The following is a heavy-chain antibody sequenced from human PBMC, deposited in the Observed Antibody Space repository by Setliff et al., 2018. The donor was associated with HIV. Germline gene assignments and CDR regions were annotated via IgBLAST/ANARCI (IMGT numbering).Heavy chain of an antibody. Sequence: SETLSLTCTVSGGSISSYYWSWIRQPPGKRLEWIGYIYHSGSTNYNPSLESRVTISVDTSKNQFSLRLSSVTAAVTAVYYCARHYPRSDDAFDIWGQGTMVTVSS. D-gene: IGHD6-19*01. V-gene: IGHV4-59*08. CDR1: GGSISSYY. J-gene: IGHJ3*02. CDR2: IYHSGST. CDR3: ARHYPRSDDAFDI.